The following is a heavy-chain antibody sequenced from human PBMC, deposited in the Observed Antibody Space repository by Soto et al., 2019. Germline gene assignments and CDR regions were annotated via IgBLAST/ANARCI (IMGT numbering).Heavy chain of an antibody. CDR1: GGSISGYY. V-gene: IGHV4-59*08. CDR3: TRHDVFCSGGACYGPHFDH. CDR2: VYNGNT. Sequence: SETLSLTCTISGGSISGYYWTWIRQSPGKGLEYIGYVYNGNTNYNPSLNSRVTISVDTSKNQFSLKLSSVTAADTAVYYCTRHDVFCSGGACYGPHFDHWGQGTLVTVSS. J-gene: IGHJ4*02. D-gene: IGHD2-15*01.